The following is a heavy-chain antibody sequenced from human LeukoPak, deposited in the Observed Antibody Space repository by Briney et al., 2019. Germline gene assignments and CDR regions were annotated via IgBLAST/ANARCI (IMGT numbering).Heavy chain of an antibody. J-gene: IGHJ6*03. CDR2: INTNSGGT. CDR1: GYTFTGYY. V-gene: IGHV1-2*02. CDR3: ARDRTKIPGITMVRGVTKFYYYYMDV. D-gene: IGHD3-10*01. Sequence: ASVKVSCKASGYTFTGYYMHWVRQAPGQRLEWMGWINTNSGGTNYAQKFQGRVTMTRDTSISTAYMELNRLRSDDTAVYFCARDRTKIPGITMVRGVTKFYYYYMDVWGKGTTVTVSS.